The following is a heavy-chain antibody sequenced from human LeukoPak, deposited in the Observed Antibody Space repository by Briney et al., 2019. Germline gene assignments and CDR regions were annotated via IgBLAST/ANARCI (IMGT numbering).Heavy chain of an antibody. V-gene: IGHV4-4*07. D-gene: IGHD3/OR15-3a*01. CDR1: GGSLNNYY. Sequence: SETLSLTCTVSGGSLNNYYWTWIRQPAGKGLEWIGRIEPSGTNDHNPSLKSRVTMSINMSKNQFSLELISVTAADTAVYYCTRGHGWTGYWGQGTLVTVSS. CDR3: TRGHGWTGY. CDR2: IEPSGTN. J-gene: IGHJ4*02.